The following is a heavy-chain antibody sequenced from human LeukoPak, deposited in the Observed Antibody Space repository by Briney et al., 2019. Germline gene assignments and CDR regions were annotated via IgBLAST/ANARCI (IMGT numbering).Heavy chain of an antibody. V-gene: IGHV3-11*01. Sequence: GGSLRLSCAASGFTFSDYYMSWIRQAPGKGLEWVSYISSSGSTIYYADSVKGRFTISRDNAKNSLYLQMNSLRAEDTAVYYCARVGPMVRGAIPFYYYYYMDVWGKGTTVTVSS. J-gene: IGHJ6*03. CDR1: GFTFSDYY. D-gene: IGHD3-10*01. CDR2: ISSSGSTI. CDR3: ARVGPMVRGAIPFYYYYYMDV.